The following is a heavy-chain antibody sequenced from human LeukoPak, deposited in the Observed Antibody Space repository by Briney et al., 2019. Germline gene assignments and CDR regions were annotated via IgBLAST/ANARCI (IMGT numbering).Heavy chain of an antibody. CDR1: GFTFSSNA. J-gene: IGHJ4*02. V-gene: IGHV3-23*01. D-gene: IGHD3-3*01. CDR2: ISGSGGST. Sequence: PGGSLRLSCAASGFTFSSNAMSGVRQAPGRGLDGFSAISGSGGSTYYADSVKGRFTISRDNSKNTLYLQMNSLRAEDTAVYYCAKDENLGVVANDYWGQGTLVTVSS. CDR3: AKDENLGVVANDY.